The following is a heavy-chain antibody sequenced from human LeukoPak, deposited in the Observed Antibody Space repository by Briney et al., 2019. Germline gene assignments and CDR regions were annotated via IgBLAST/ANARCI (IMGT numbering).Heavy chain of an antibody. CDR1: GYSFTSYW. CDR3: ARHGPDTAMVTSYDY. CDR2: ICPGDSDT. D-gene: IGHD5-18*01. Sequence: GESLKISCKGSGYSFTSYWIGWVRQMPGKGLEWMGIICPGDSDTRYSPSFQGQVTISADKSISTAYLQWSSLKASDTAMYYCARHGPDTAMVTSYDYWGQGTLVTVSS. V-gene: IGHV5-51*01. J-gene: IGHJ4*02.